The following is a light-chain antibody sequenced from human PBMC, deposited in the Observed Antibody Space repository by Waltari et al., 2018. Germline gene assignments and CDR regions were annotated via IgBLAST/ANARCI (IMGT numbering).Light chain of an antibody. Sequence: DVVMTQSPLSLPVTLGQPASIPCRSSQSLLYTDGNTYLSWFQHRPGQSPRRLIYQVSNRESGVPDRFSGRGSGTDFTLQISTVEAEDVGVYYCMQGTHWPPYTFGQGTKVVI. CDR2: QVS. CDR3: MQGTHWPPYT. J-gene: IGKJ2*01. V-gene: IGKV2-30*01. CDR1: QSLLYTDGNTY.